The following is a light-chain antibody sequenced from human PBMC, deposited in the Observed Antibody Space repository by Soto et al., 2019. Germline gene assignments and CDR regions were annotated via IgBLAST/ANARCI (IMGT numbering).Light chain of an antibody. CDR2: VGAGGIVG. CDR1: SGYSYYK. V-gene: IGLV9-49*01. J-gene: IGLJ3*02. CDR3: GADHGSGSNFVWV. Sequence: QAVVTQPPSASASLGASVTLTCTLSSGYSYYKVDWYQQRPGKGPRFVMRVGAGGIVGSKGDGIPDRFSVLGSGLNRYLTIKNIQEEDESDYHCGADHGSGSNFVWVFGGGTKVTVL.